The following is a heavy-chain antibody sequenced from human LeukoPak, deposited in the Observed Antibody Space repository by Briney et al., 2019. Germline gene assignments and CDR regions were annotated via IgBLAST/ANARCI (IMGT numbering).Heavy chain of an antibody. CDR2: IIPIFGTA. CDR1: GGTFSSYA. Sequence: ASVKVSCKASGGTFSSYAISWVRQAPGQGLEWMGGIIPIFGTANYAQKFQGRVTITADESTSTAYMELSSLRSEDTAVYYCAREEYHDSSGYRDYWGQGTLVTVSS. J-gene: IGHJ4*02. CDR3: AREEYHDSSGYRDY. V-gene: IGHV1-69*13. D-gene: IGHD3-22*01.